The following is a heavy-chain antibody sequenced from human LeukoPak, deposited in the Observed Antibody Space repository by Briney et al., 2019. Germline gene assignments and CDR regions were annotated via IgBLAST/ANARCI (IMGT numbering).Heavy chain of an antibody. D-gene: IGHD5-18*01. CDR2: INPSGGST. CDR3: ARDRLGYSYGIDP. V-gene: IGHV1-46*01. CDR1: GYTLTSYY. J-gene: IGHJ5*02. Sequence: GASVKVSCQASGYTLTSYYMHWVRQAPGQGLEWMGIINPSGGSTSYAQKFQGRVTMTRDMSTSTVYMELSSLRSEDTAVYYCARDRLGYSYGIDPWGQGTLVTASS.